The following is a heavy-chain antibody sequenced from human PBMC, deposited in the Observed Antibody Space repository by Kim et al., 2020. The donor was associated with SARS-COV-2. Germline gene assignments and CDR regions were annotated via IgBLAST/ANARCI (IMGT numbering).Heavy chain of an antibody. V-gene: IGHV3-48*02. D-gene: IGHD3-10*01. CDR3: ASTRDGSGGGQRRQTYPRKYYYYGMVV. CDR2: ISSSSSTI. Sequence: GGSLRLSCAASGFTFSSYSMNWVRQAPGKGLEWVSYISSSSSTIYYADSVKGRFTISRDNAKNSLYLQMNSLRDEDTAVYYCASTRDGSGGGQRRQTYPRKYYYYGMVVWGQGTTVTVSS. CDR1: GFTFSSYS. J-gene: IGHJ6*02.